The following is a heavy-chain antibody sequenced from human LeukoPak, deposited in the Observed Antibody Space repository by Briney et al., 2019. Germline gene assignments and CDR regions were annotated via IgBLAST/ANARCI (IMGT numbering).Heavy chain of an antibody. CDR1: GASFSDYY. Sequence: SETLSLTCAVSGASFSDYYWNWLRQPPGKGLEWIGEISHFGSTDYNPSLKSRVTVSVDTSKNQFSLQLTSVTAADTAVYYCAARRNWNDGWGQGTLVIVSS. J-gene: IGHJ5*02. V-gene: IGHV4-34*01. CDR2: ISHFGST. CDR3: AARRNWNDG.